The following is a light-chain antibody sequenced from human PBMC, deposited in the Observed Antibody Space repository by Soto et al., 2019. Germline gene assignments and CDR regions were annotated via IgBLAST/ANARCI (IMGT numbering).Light chain of an antibody. CDR2: STN. CDR1: TGAVTSGYY. V-gene: IGLV7-43*01. CDR3: LLYYGGAQPVV. J-gene: IGLJ2*01. Sequence: QTVVTQEPSLTVSPGGTVTLTCASSTGAVTSGYYPNWFQQKPGQAPRALINSTNNKHSWTPARFSGSLLGGKAALTLSGVQPEDEAEYYCLLYYGGAQPVVFGGGTKLTVL.